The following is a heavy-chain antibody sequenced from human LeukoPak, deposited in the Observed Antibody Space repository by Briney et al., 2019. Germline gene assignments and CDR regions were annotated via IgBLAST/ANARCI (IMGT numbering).Heavy chain of an antibody. Sequence: GGSLRLSCAASGFTVSSNYMSWVRQAPGKGLEWVSVIYSGGSTYYADSVKGRFTISGDNSKNTLYLQMNSLRAEDTAVYYCARGSIAAAGDYFDYWGQGTLVTVSS. CDR2: IYSGGST. CDR3: ARGSIAAAGDYFDY. D-gene: IGHD6-13*01. CDR1: GFTVSSNY. V-gene: IGHV3-66*01. J-gene: IGHJ4*02.